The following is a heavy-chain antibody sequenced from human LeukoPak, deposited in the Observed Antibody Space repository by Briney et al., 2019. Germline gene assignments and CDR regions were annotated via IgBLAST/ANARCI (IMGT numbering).Heavy chain of an antibody. Sequence: SETLSLTRTVSGGSISSYYWSWIRQPPGKGLEWIGYIYTSGSTNYNPSLKSRVTISVDTSKNQFSLKLSSVTAADTAVYYYARLGYDFWSGYQYYFDYWGQGTLVTVSS. CDR1: GGSISSYY. D-gene: IGHD3-3*01. CDR3: ARLGYDFWSGYQYYFDY. J-gene: IGHJ4*02. V-gene: IGHV4-4*09. CDR2: IYTSGST.